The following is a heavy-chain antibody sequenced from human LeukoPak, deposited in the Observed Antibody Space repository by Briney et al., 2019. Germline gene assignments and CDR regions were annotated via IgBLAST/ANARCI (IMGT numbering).Heavy chain of an antibody. CDR2: ISSGSTYT. D-gene: IGHD5-24*01. Sequence: GGSLRLSCAASGFTFSDYYTSWIRQAPGKGLGWISYISSGSTYTNNPDSVKGRFTISRDNAKNSLYLQMNSLRVEDTAIYYCARGKRGDLRDGSWYFDYWGQGTLVTVSS. V-gene: IGHV3-11*05. J-gene: IGHJ4*02. CDR3: ARGKRGDLRDGSWYFDY. CDR1: GFTFSDYY.